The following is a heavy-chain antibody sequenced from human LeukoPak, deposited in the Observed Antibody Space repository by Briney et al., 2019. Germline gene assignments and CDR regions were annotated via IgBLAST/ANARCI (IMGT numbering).Heavy chain of an antibody. CDR1: GGSISSYF. CDR3: ARDYYDHYGMDV. J-gene: IGHJ6*02. D-gene: IGHD3-22*01. CDR2: IYYSGST. Sequence: SETLSLTCTVSGGSISSYFWSWIRQPPGKGLEWIGYIYYSGSTYYNPSLKSRVTISVDTSKNQFSLKLSSVTAADTAVYYCARDYYDHYGMDVWGQGTTVTVSS. V-gene: IGHV4-59*12.